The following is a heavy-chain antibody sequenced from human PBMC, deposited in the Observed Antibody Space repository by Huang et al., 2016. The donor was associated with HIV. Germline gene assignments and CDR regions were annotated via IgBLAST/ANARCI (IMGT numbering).Heavy chain of an antibody. CDR1: GFTFSDYY. J-gene: IGHJ4*02. CDR2: ISSSGSDI. V-gene: IGHV3-11*01. Sequence: QVQLVESGGGLVKPGGSLRLSCAASGFTFSDYYMSWIRQAPGKRLECVSYISSSGSDIYYTDSVKGRFTISRDNAKNSLYLQMNSLRAEDTAGYYCARSSGELGAPHNWGQGTLVTVSS. CDR3: ARSSGELGAPHN. D-gene: IGHD1-26*01.